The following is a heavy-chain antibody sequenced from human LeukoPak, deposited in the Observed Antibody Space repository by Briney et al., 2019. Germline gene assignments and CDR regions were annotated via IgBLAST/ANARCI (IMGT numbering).Heavy chain of an antibody. CDR2: INDSGST. V-gene: IGHV4-34*01. Sequence: SETLSLTCAVYGGSLSGYYWSWIRQSPGKGLEWIGEINDSGSTYYNPSLKSRVTISVDTSKNQFSLKLSSVTAADTAVYYCARDGAAKASENSHFDYWGQGTLVTVSS. D-gene: IGHD5-18*01. CDR1: GGSLSGYY. J-gene: IGHJ4*02. CDR3: ARDGAAKASENSHFDY.